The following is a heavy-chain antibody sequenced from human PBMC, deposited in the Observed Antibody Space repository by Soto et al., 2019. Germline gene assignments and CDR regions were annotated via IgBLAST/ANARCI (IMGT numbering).Heavy chain of an antibody. D-gene: IGHD3-10*01. CDR3: ARDLWLNRITMVRGVTIGY. CDR1: GYTFTSYG. Sequence: ASVKVSCKASGYTFTSYGISWVRQAPGQGLEWMGWISAYNGNTNYAQKLQGRVTMTTDTSTSTAYMELRSLRSDDTAVYYCARDLWLNRITMVRGVTIGYWGQGTLVTVSS. J-gene: IGHJ4*02. V-gene: IGHV1-18*01. CDR2: ISAYNGNT.